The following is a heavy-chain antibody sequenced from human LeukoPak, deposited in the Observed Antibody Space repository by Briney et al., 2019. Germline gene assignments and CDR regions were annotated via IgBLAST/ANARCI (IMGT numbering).Heavy chain of an antibody. J-gene: IGHJ4*02. V-gene: IGHV3-11*01. CDR2: ISSSGSTI. CDR3: ARGSASVY. Sequence: RGPLRLSRAPSGFTPSDYYMSCIRQAPGKGLEWGSYISSSGSTIYYTDSVKGRFTISRDNAKNSLYLQMNSLRAEDTAVYYCARGSASVYWGQGTLVTVSS. CDR1: GFTPSDYY.